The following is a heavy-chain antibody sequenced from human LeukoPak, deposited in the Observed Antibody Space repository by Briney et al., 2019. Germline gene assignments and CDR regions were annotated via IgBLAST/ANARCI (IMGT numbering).Heavy chain of an antibody. D-gene: IGHD3-22*01. Sequence: SGGSLRLSCAASGFTFSNFGMHWVRQAPGKGLEWVAVISYDGSNEYYADSVKGRFTISRDNSKNTLYLQMNSLRAEDTAVYYCAKDYDSSGWAAFDIWGQGTMVTVSS. J-gene: IGHJ3*02. CDR3: AKDYDSSGWAAFDI. V-gene: IGHV3-30*18. CDR1: GFTFSNFG. CDR2: ISYDGSNE.